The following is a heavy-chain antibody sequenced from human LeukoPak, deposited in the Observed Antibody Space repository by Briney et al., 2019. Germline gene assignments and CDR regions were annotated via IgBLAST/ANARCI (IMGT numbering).Heavy chain of an antibody. D-gene: IGHD3-10*01. CDR2: ISSSSSYI. Sequence: GGSLRLSCAASGFTFSSYSMNWVRQAPGKGLEWVSSISSSSSYIYYADSVKGRFTISRDNAKNSLYLQMNSLRAEDTAVYYCARGYDGSGSYSGYWGQGTLVTVSS. J-gene: IGHJ4*02. V-gene: IGHV3-21*01. CDR1: GFTFSSYS. CDR3: ARGYDGSGSYSGY.